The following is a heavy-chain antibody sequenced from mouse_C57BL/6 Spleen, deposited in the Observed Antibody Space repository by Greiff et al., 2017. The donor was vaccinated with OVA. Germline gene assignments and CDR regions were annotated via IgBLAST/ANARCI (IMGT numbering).Heavy chain of an antibody. V-gene: IGHV5-6*01. Sequence: DVQLVESGGDLVKPGGSLKLSCAASGFTFSSYGMSWVRQTPDKRLEWVATISSGGSYTYYPDSVKGRFTISRDNAKNTLYLQMSSLKSEDTAMYYCARHVHYYGSSYGGAMDYWGQGTSVTVSS. D-gene: IGHD1-1*01. CDR2: ISSGGSYT. CDR1: GFTFSSYG. J-gene: IGHJ4*01. CDR3: ARHVHYYGSSYGGAMDY.